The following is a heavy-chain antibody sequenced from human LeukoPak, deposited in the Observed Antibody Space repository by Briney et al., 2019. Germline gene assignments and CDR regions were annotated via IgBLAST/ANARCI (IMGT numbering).Heavy chain of an antibody. CDR3: ARDAADTAMVLT. J-gene: IGHJ4*02. D-gene: IGHD5-18*01. V-gene: IGHV3-11*01. Sequence: GGSLRLSCAASGFTFSDYYMSWIRQAPGKELEWGSYISSSGSTIYYADSVKGRFTISRDNAKNSLYLQMNSLRAEDTAVYYCARDAADTAMVLTWGQGTLVTVSS. CDR2: ISSSGSTI. CDR1: GFTFSDYY.